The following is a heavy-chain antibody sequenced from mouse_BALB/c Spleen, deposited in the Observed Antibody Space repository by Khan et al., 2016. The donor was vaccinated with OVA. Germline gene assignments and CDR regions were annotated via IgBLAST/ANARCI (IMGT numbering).Heavy chain of an antibody. Sequence: QVQLKESGPGLVAPSQSLSITCTVSGFSLTNYGVHWVRQPPREGLEWLGVIWAGGSTNYNSALMSRLSISKDNSKSQDFLKMNSLQTNDTAMYYWARPYYGSAWFAYWGQGTLVTVSA. CDR1: GFSLTNYG. D-gene: IGHD1-1*01. CDR3: ARPYYGSAWFAY. V-gene: IGHV2-9*02. J-gene: IGHJ3*01. CDR2: IWAGGST.